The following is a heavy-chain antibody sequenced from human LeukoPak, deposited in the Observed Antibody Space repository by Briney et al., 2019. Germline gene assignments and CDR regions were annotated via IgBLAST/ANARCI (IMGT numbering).Heavy chain of an antibody. J-gene: IGHJ4*02. CDR3: ARGVQDYYGSGSYYNVISPENDY. CDR2: INPNSGGT. CDR1: GYTFTGYY. V-gene: IGHV1-2*02. D-gene: IGHD3-10*01. Sequence: ASVKVFCKASGYTFTGYYMHWVRQAPGQGLEWMGWINPNSGGTNYAQKFQGRVTMTRDTSISTAYMELSRLRSDDTAVYYCARGVQDYYGSGSYYNVISPENDYWGQGTLVTVSS.